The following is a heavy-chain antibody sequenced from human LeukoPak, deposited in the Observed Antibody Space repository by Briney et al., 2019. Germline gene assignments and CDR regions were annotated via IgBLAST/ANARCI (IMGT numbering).Heavy chain of an antibody. Sequence: GGSLRLSCAASGFIFSNDAMHWVRQAPGKGLEWVAVISYDGSNKNYADSVKGRFTISRDNSKNTLYLQMNSLRAEDTAVYYCAKEGSRGLSFDYWGQGTLVTVSS. CDR3: AKEGSRGLSFDY. CDR1: GFIFSNDA. D-gene: IGHD2-15*01. V-gene: IGHV3-30*18. J-gene: IGHJ4*02. CDR2: ISYDGSNK.